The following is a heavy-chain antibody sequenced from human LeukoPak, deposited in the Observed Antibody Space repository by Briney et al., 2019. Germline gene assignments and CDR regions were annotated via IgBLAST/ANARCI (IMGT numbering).Heavy chain of an antibody. J-gene: IGHJ4*02. Sequence: GGSLRLSCAASGFTFSSYGMHWVRQAPGKGLEWVAVISYEGSIKYYADSVKGRFTISRDNSKNTLYLQMNSLRAEDTAVYYCARAGQGYCTSAGCFLSLDYWGQGTLVTVSS. CDR3: ARAGQGYCTSAGCFLSLDY. D-gene: IGHD2-2*01. CDR2: ISYEGSIK. CDR1: GFTFSSYG. V-gene: IGHV3-30*03.